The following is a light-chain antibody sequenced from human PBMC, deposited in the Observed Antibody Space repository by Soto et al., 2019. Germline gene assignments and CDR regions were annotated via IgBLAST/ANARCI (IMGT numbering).Light chain of an antibody. CDR2: GDS. CDR1: SSNIGAGYN. J-gene: IGLJ3*02. V-gene: IGLV1-40*01. CDR3: QSYDSSLSGWL. Sequence: VLTQPPSVSGAPGQRVTISCTGSSSNIGAGYNVHWYQQVPGTAPKLLIYGDSNRPSGVPDRFSGSKSGTSASLAITGLQAEDEADYYCQSYDSSLSGWLFGGGTKVTVL.